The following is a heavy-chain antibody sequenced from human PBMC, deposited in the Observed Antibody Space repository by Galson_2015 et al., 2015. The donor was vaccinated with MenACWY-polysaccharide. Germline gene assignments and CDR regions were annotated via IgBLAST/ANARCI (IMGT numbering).Heavy chain of an antibody. CDR3: TTKASNWNVDGREQYFDH. D-gene: IGHD1-1*01. V-gene: IGHV3-15*01. Sequence: SLRLSGAAAGFTFNDAWMSWVRQAPGKGLEWVGRIKTNTNGGTTEYAAPVKGRFTISRDDSEHTVYLQMNSLRAEDTAVYYCTTKASNWNVDGREQYFDHWGQGTLVTVSS. J-gene: IGHJ4*02. CDR2: IKTNTNGGTT. CDR1: GFTFNDAW.